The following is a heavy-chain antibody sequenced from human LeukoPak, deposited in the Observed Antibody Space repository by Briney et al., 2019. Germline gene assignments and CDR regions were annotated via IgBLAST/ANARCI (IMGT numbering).Heavy chain of an antibody. V-gene: IGHV3-23*01. Sequence: GGSLRLSCAASGFPLSSHAMSWVRQAPGKGLEWVSATSSSDAGTYYAYSVRGRFTISRDNSKNTLYLQMNSMRAEATAVYYCARASAYCGGDCPLDYWGQGTLVTVSS. CDR2: TSSSDAGT. CDR1: GFPLSSHA. D-gene: IGHD2-21*02. CDR3: ARASAYCGGDCPLDY. J-gene: IGHJ4*02.